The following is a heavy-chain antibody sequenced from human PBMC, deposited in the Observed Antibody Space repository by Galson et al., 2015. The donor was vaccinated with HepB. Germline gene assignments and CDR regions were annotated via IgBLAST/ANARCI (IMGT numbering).Heavy chain of an antibody. CDR3: ARGSKQWLGRGGGVFDV. CDR2: IYYSGST. V-gene: IGHV4-61*01. CDR1: GGSGSSGSYY. D-gene: IGHD6-19*01. J-gene: IGHJ3*01. Sequence: ATLSLTCTVAGGSGSSGSYYWSWIRQPPGEGLEWIGYIYYSGSTNYNPSLKSRVTFSLDTSKNQLSLNMTSVTAADTAVYYCARGSKQWLGRGGGVFDVWGQGTMVTVSS.